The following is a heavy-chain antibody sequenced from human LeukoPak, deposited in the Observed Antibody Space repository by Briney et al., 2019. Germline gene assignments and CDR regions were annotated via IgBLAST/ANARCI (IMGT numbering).Heavy chain of an antibody. CDR2: INPNNGAT. V-gene: IGHV1-2*02. CDR1: GYTFTGYY. Sequence: ASVKVSCKASGYTFTGYYMHWVRQAPGQGLEWMGWINPNNGATNYAQKFQGRVTMTRDTSLNTAYMELSRLTSDDMAVYYCARGDRHDCWGQGTLVTVSS. J-gene: IGHJ4*02. CDR3: ARGDRHDC.